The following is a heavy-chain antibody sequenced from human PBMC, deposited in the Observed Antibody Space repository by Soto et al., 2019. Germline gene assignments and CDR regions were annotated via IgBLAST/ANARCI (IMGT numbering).Heavy chain of an antibody. D-gene: IGHD1-26*01. V-gene: IGHV4-34*01. CDR2: INDSGST. Sequence: GGDGGSLNADSWSGSRQSPGPGPEWIGEINDSGSTKYNPSLKSRVTISVDRSKSQFSLNLSSVTAADTAIYFCARVPVRKFFLVGSYKNCYIRLDVWGQG. J-gene: IGHJ6*01. CDR1: GGSLNADS. CDR3: ARVPVRKFFLVGSYKNCYIRLDV.